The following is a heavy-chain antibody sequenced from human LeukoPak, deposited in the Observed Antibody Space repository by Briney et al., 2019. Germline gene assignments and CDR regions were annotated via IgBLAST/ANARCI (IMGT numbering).Heavy chain of an antibody. J-gene: IGHJ4*02. CDR1: GGSISSYY. CDR3: ARASIQLLVDY. Sequence: SETLSLTCTVSGGSISSYYWSWIRQPPGKGLEWIAYISDIGSINYNPSLKSRVTISLDTSKDHFSLKLSSVTAADTAVYYCARASIQLLVDYWGQGTLVTVSS. D-gene: IGHD5-18*01. CDR2: ISDIGSI. V-gene: IGHV4-59*08.